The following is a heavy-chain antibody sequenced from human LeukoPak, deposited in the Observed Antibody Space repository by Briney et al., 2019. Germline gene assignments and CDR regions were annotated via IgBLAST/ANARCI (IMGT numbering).Heavy chain of an antibody. CDR1: GGTFSSYA. V-gene: IGHV1-69*13. CDR2: IIPFSGAA. D-gene: IGHD2-2*01. Sequence: SVKVSCKASGGTFSSYAISWVRQAPGQGLEWMGGIIPFSGAANYAQRFQGRVTTTADDSTSTAYMELSSLTSEDTAVYYCARMGDQRHCSSFSRACPDAFDIWGQGTMVTVSS. CDR3: ARMGDQRHCSSFSRACPDAFDI. J-gene: IGHJ3*02.